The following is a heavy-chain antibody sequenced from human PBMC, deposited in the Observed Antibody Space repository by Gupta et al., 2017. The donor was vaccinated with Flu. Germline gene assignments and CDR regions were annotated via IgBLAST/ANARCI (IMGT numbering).Heavy chain of an antibody. J-gene: IGHJ3*01. Sequence: NWLRHAAGQGLEWLGWVNPNSGNTGIAQKFLGRVTLTKDTSLSTVYMELSSLRSDDTAVYYCARSNFGSAFDVWGQGTLVSVSS. CDR3: ARSNFGSAFDV. CDR2: VNPNSGNT. D-gene: IGHD1-7*01. V-gene: IGHV1-8*01.